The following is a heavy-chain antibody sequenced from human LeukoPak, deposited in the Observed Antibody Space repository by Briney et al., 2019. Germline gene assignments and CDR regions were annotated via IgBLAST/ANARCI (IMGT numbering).Heavy chain of an antibody. J-gene: IGHJ4*02. D-gene: IGHD3-22*01. V-gene: IGHV3-15*01. CDR3: TTSYYDSSGYRA. CDR2: IKTKTDGGTI. CDR1: GFTLTNAW. Sequence: GGSLRLSCAASGFTLTNAWMSWVRQAPGKGLEWVGRIKTKTDGGTIDYAAPVKGTFTISRDDSKNTVYLQMNSLKTEDTAVYYCTTSYYDSSGYRAWGQGTLVTVSS.